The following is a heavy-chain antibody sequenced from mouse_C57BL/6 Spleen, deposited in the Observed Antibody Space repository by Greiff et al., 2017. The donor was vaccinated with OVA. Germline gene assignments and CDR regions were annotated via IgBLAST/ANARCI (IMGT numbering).Heavy chain of an antibody. CDR3: ARDDYDRDAMDY. CDR2: INYDGSST. J-gene: IGHJ4*01. V-gene: IGHV5-16*01. Sequence: EVMLVESEGGLVQPGSSMKLSCTASGFTFSDYYMAWVRQVPEKGLEWVANINYDGSSTYYLDSLKSRFIISRDNAKNILYLQMSSLKSEDTATYYCARDDYDRDAMDYWGQGTSVTVSS. D-gene: IGHD2-4*01. CDR1: GFTFSDYY.